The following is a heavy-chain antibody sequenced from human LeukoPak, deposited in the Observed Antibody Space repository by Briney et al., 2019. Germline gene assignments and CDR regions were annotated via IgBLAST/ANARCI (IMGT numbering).Heavy chain of an antibody. CDR3: ARHPSKIAVAGRRRAGFDY. CDR1: GGSISSSNW. V-gene: IGHV4-4*02. CDR2: IYHSGST. Sequence: SGTLSLTCAVSGGSISSSNWWSWVRQPPGKGLEWIGEIYHSGSTNYNPSLKSRVTISVDKSKNQFSLNLSSVTAADTAVYYCARHPSKIAVAGRRRAGFDYWGQGTLVTVSS. J-gene: IGHJ4*02. D-gene: IGHD6-19*01.